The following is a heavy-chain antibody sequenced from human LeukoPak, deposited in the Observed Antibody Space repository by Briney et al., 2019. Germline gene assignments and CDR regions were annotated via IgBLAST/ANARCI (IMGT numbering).Heavy chain of an antibody. CDR1: GFTFSGHG. J-gene: IGHJ4*02. Sequence: PGGSLRHSCAASGFTFSGHGMHWVRQAPGKGLVWVSRIISDGSSTSYADSVKGRFTISRDNAKNILYLQMNSLRAEDTAVYYCARDGSLPDYWGQGTLVTVSS. CDR2: IISDGSST. CDR3: ARDGSLPDY. V-gene: IGHV3-74*01.